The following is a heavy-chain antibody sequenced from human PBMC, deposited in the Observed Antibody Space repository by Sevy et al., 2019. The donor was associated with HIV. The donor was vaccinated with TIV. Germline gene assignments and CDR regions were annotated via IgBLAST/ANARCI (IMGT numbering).Heavy chain of an antibody. D-gene: IGHD6-13*01. Sequence: ASMKVSCKASGYTFSSYGISWVRQAPGQGLEWMGWINTYDGNTKYAQKVQGRVALTKDTSTVTAYMEVGSLRSDDTAVYYCAKGAHPQRSNSWYDYWGQGTLVTVSS. J-gene: IGHJ4*02. CDR1: GYTFSSYG. V-gene: IGHV1-18*01. CDR2: INTYDGNT. CDR3: AKGAHPQRSNSWYDY.